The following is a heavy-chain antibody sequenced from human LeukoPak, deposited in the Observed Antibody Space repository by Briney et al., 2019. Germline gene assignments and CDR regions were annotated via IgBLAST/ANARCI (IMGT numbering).Heavy chain of an antibody. J-gene: IGHJ1*01. V-gene: IGHV3-33*01. CDR1: GFTFSNYG. CDR3: ARGPIAVAGTPSIYQH. CDR2: IWSDGSIK. Sequence: GRSLRLSCAASGFTFSNYGMHWVRQAPGKGLEWVAVIWSDGSIKYYADSVKGRFTISRDNSRNTLYLQMNSPRAEDTAVYYCARGPIAVAGTPSIYQHWGQGTLVTVSS. D-gene: IGHD6-19*01.